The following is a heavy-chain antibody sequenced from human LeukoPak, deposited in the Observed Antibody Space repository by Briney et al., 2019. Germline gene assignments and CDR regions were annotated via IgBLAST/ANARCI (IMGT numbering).Heavy chain of an antibody. CDR3: AREYYGSSGYYNDY. D-gene: IGHD3-22*01. CDR2: IYHSGST. CDR1: GYSISSGYY. Sequence: PSETLSLTCTVSGYSISSGYYWGWIRQPPGKGLEWIGSIYHSGSTYYNPSHKSRVTISVDTSKNQFSLKLTSVTAADTAVYYCAREYYGSSGYYNDYWGQGALVTVSS. V-gene: IGHV4-38-2*02. J-gene: IGHJ4*02.